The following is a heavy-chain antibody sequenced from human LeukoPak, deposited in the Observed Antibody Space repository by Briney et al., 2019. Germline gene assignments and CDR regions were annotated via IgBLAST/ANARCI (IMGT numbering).Heavy chain of an antibody. V-gene: IGHV3-13*05. J-gene: IGHJ6*04. Sequence: GGSLRLSCAASGFTFSSYDMHWVRQATGKGLEWASAIGTAGDPYYPGSVKGRFTISRENAKNSLYLQMNSLRAGDTAVYYCARGGLNYGDYKYYCYYGMDVWGKGTTVTVSS. CDR3: ARGGLNYGDYKYYCYYGMDV. CDR1: GFTFSSYD. CDR2: IGTAGDP. D-gene: IGHD4-17*01.